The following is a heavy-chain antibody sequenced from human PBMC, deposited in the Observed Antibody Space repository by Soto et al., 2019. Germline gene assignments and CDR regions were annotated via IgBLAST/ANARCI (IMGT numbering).Heavy chain of an antibody. Sequence: EVQLVESGGGLVPPGGSLRLSCAASGFIFSSYWMRWVRQAPGKGLAWVSRINPDGSRTTYADSVTGRFTISRDNAKNTVFLQMNSLRAEDTAVYYCARVKLGSYDWFDPWGQGILVTVSS. V-gene: IGHV3-74*01. CDR1: GFIFSSYW. J-gene: IGHJ5*02. CDR3: ARVKLGSYDWFDP. D-gene: IGHD3-16*01. CDR2: INPDGSRT.